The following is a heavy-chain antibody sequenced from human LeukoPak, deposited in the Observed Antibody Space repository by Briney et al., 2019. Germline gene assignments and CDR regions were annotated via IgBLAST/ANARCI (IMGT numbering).Heavy chain of an antibody. Sequence: EASVKVSCKASGGTFSSYAISWVRQAPGQGLEWMGRIIPILGIANYAQKFQGRVTITADKSTSTAYMELSSLRSEDTAVYYCAGGKENYDSSAYYRPYYGMDVWGEGTTVIVSS. D-gene: IGHD3-22*01. J-gene: IGHJ6*04. CDR3: AGGKENYDSSAYYRPYYGMDV. V-gene: IGHV1-69*04. CDR1: GGTFSSYA. CDR2: IIPILGIA.